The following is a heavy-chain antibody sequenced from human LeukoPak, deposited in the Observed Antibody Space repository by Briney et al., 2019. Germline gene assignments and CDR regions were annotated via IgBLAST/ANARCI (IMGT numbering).Heavy chain of an antibody. V-gene: IGHV4-34*01. CDR1: GGSFSGYY. CDR2: INHSGST. D-gene: IGHD3-10*01. Sequence: PSETLSLTCAVYGGSFSGYYWSWIRQPPGKGLEWIGEINHSGSTNYNPSLKSRVTISVDTSKNQFSLKLSSVTAADTAVYYCARSYSYGSGSYDYWGQGTLVTVSS. CDR3: ARSYSYGSGSYDY. J-gene: IGHJ4*02.